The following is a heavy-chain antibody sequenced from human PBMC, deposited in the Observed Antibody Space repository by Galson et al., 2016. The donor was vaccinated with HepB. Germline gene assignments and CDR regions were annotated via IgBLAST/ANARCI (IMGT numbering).Heavy chain of an antibody. CDR1: GFSPCTSGEG. D-gene: IGHD2-21*01. Sequence: PALVKPTQTLTLTCTFSGFSPCTSGEGVGWIRQPPGKALEWLALIYWDEDKRYSPSLKSRLTITKDTSKNQVVHTMTNMDPVDTATYFCAHSVAQQCGDGCYSISGWFDPWGQGTLVTVSS. CDR2: IYWDEDK. V-gene: IGHV2-5*02. J-gene: IGHJ5*02. CDR3: AHSVAQQCGDGCYSISGWFDP.